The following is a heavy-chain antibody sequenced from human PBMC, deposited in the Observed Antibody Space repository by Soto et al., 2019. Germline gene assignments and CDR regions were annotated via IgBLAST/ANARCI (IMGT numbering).Heavy chain of an antibody. CDR1: GGTFSSYA. D-gene: IGHD4-4*01. Sequence: ASVKVSCKASGGTFSSYAISWVRQAPGQGLEWMGGIIPIFGTANYAQKFQGRVTITADESTSTAYMELSSLRSEDTAVYYCARGTVTTGYYYYYGMDVWGQGTTVTVSS. CDR2: IIPIFGTA. J-gene: IGHJ6*02. V-gene: IGHV1-69*13. CDR3: ARGTVTTGYYYYYGMDV.